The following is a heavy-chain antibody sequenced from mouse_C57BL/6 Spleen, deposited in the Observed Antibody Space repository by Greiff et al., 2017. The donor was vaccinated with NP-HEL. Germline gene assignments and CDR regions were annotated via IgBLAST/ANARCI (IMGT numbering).Heavy chain of an antibody. CDR3: ARGIYYYAMDY. J-gene: IGHJ4*01. CDR1: GYTFTSYW. Sequence: VQLQQSGAELVRPGSSVKLSCKASGYTFTSYWMHWVKQRPIQGLEWIGNIDPSDSETHYNQKFKDKATLTVDKSSSTAYMQLSSLTSEDSAVYYCARGIYYYAMDYWGQGTSVTVSS. V-gene: IGHV1-52*01. CDR2: IDPSDSET.